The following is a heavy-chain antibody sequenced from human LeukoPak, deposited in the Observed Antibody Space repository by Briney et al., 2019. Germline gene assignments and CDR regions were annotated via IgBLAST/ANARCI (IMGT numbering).Heavy chain of an antibody. Sequence: GGSLRLSCVASGFTFSTYAMSWVRQAPGKGLERVSGISGSAGSRYYADSVKGRFTISRDNFKNTLYMQMNSLRAEDTAVYYCAKDLGDYAHQFDSWGQGTLVTVSS. D-gene: IGHD4-17*01. V-gene: IGHV3-23*01. CDR1: GFTFSTYA. J-gene: IGHJ4*02. CDR2: ISGSAGSR. CDR3: AKDLGDYAHQFDS.